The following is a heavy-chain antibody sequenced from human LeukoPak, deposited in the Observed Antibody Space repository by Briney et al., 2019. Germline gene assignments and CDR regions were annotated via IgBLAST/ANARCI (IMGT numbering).Heavy chain of an antibody. CDR2: IRYDGNNK. CDR3: VKDNPLDY. J-gene: IGHJ4*02. CDR1: GFTFSNYG. V-gene: IGHV3-30*02. D-gene: IGHD1-14*01. Sequence: QPGGSLRLSCGASGFTFSNYGMLWVRQAPGKGLEWVAFIRYDGNNKLYADSMKGRFTISRDNSKNTLYLHINSLRAEDTAVYYYVKDNPLDYWGQGTLVIVSS.